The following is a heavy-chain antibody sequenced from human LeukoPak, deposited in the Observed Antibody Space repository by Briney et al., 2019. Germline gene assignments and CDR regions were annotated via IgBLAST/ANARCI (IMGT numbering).Heavy chain of an antibody. CDR2: INHSGST. V-gene: IGHV4-34*01. CDR1: GGSFSGYY. J-gene: IGHJ5*02. CDR3: ARFSQNCSGGSCYSGVNWFDP. D-gene: IGHD2-15*01. Sequence: PPETLSLTCAVYGGSFSGYYWSWIRQPPGKGLEWIGEINHSGSTNYNPSLKSRVTISVDTSKNQFSLKLSSVTAADTAVYYCARFSQNCSGGSCYSGVNWFDPWGQGTLVTVSS.